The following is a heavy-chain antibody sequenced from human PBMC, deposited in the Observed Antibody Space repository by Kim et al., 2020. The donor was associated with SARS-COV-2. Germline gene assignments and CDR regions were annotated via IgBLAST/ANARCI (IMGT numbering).Heavy chain of an antibody. CDR1: GYTFTSYA. CDR2: INTNTGNP. V-gene: IGHV7-4-1*02. Sequence: ASVKVSCKASGYTFTSYAMNWVRQAPGQGLEWMGWINTNTGNPTYAQGFTGRFVFSLDTSVSTAYLQISSLKAEDTAVYYCARLYYYDSSGQGDYYYYMDVWGKGTAVAVSS. J-gene: IGHJ6*03. CDR3: ARLYYYDSSGQGDYYYYMDV. D-gene: IGHD3-22*01.